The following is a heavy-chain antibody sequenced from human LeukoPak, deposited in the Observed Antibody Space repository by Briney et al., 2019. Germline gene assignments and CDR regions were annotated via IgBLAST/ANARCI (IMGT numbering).Heavy chain of an antibody. CDR3: AELGITMIGGV. J-gene: IGHJ6*04. V-gene: IGHV3-48*03. CDR1: GFTFSSYE. CDR2: ISSSGSTI. D-gene: IGHD3-10*02. Sequence: GGSLRLSCAASGFTFSSYEIHWVRQAPGKGLEWVSYISSSGSTIKYADSVKGRFTISRDNAKNSLYLQMNSLRAEDTAVYYCAELGITMIGGVWGKGTTVTISS.